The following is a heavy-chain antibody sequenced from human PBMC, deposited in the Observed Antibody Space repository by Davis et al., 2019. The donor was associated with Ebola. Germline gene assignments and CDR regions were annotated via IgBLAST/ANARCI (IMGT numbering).Heavy chain of an antibody. V-gene: IGHV4-34*01. CDR3: ARRGSGWSH. J-gene: IGHJ4*02. Sequence: MPGGSLRLSCAVYGGSFSGYYWSWIRQPPGKGLEWIGEINHSGSTNYNPSLKSRVTISMDTSKNQFSLKLNSMTAADTAVYYCARRGSGWSHWGQGTLVTVSS. CDR2: INHSGST. CDR1: GGSFSGYY. D-gene: IGHD6-19*01.